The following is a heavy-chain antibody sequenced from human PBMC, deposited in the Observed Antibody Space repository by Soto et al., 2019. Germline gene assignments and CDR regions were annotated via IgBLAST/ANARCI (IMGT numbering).Heavy chain of an antibody. D-gene: IGHD3-10*01. CDR1: GFTFSDHA. CDR3: TAPRDEYGSGVSWFTYRKGI. CDR2: LDGAGGST. Sequence: PGGSLRVFGLASGFTFSDHAMTWVRHVPGRGLEWVASLDGAGGSTYYADSVRGRFTISRDNSQNTLFLQMKRLTVDDTAIYYCTAPRDEYGSGVSWFTYRKGIWGQVTTVTISS. V-gene: IGHV3-23*01. J-gene: IGHJ6*02.